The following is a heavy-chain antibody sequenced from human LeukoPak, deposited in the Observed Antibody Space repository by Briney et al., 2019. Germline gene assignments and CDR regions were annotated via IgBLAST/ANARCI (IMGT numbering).Heavy chain of an antibody. CDR3: ARHGVLEYPPTG. V-gene: IGHV4-39*01. CDR1: DGSISSSSYY. CDR2: IYYSGST. D-gene: IGHD1-1*01. Sequence: SETLSLTCTVSDGSISSSSYYWGWIRQPPGKGLEWIGSIYYSGSTYYNPSLKSRVTISVDTSKNQFSLKLSSVTAADTAVYYCARHGVLEYPPTGWGQGTLVTVSS. J-gene: IGHJ4*02.